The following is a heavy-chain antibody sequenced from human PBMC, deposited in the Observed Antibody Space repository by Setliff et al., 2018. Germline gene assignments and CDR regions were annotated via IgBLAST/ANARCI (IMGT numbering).Heavy chain of an antibody. V-gene: IGHV1-69*05. CDR2: TIPMFGTT. J-gene: IGHJ6*03. CDR1: GATFSSYG. CDR3: VREGVDSRSSTDYRYYMDV. D-gene: IGHD3-22*01. Sequence: GASVKVSCKASGATFSSYGISWVRQAPGQGLEWMGGTIPMFGTTEYAQKFQGRLTIITDESTNTAFMQLSSLRSDDTAVYYCVREGVDSRSSTDYRYYMDVWGKGTTVTVYS.